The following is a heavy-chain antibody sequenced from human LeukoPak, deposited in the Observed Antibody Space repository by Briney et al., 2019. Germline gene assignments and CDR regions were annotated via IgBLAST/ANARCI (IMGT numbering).Heavy chain of an antibody. D-gene: IGHD2-15*01. J-gene: IGHJ3*01. CDR1: GGTFSSYA. CDR3: ARTRVPNAAVAGTHTLHALDE. CDR2: IIPIFGTA. Sequence: ASVKVSCKASGGTFSSYAISWVRQAPGQGLEWMGGIIPIFGTANYAQKFQGRVTITADESTSTAYMELSSLRSEDTAVDYRARTRVPNAAVAGTHTLHALDECGERKMGTASS. V-gene: IGHV1-69*13.